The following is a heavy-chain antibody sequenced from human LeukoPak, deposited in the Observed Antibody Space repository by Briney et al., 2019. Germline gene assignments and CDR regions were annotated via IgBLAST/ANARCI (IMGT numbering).Heavy chain of an antibody. V-gene: IGHV4-61*02. CDR1: GDSISSGYFF. CDR2: IYTSGST. Sequence: SETLSLTCTVSGDSISSGYFFWNWIRQPAGKGLEWIGRIYTSGSTNYNPSLKSRVTMSVDTSKNQFSLKLSSVTAADTAVYYCARKLLGFDAFDIWGQGTMVTVSS. J-gene: IGHJ3*02. CDR3: ARKLLGFDAFDI. D-gene: IGHD2-15*01.